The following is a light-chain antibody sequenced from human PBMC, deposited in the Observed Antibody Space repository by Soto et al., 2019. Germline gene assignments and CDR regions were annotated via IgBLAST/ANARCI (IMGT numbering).Light chain of an antibody. Sequence: AIQMPQSPSSLSASVGDRVNITCRASQGIRNDLGWYQQKPGKAPKLLIYAASSLQSGVPSRFSGSGSGTDFTLTISSLQPEDFATYYCLQDYNYPWTFGQGTKVEIK. V-gene: IGKV1-6*01. CDR2: AAS. J-gene: IGKJ1*01. CDR3: LQDYNYPWT. CDR1: QGIRND.